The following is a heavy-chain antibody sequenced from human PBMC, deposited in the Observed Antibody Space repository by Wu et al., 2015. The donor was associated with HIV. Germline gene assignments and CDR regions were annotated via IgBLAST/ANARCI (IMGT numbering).Heavy chain of an antibody. CDR3: ARGYDYGDYVSLDH. CDR1: GYSFTSYG. Sequence: QVQLVQSGAEVKKPGASVRVSCKASGYSFTSYGITWVRQAPGQGLEWMGWISPYNGHTNYAQKLQGRVNMTTDTSASTAYMELSNLRSEDSAVYFCARGYDYGDYVSLDHWGQGALVTVSS. J-gene: IGHJ4*02. CDR2: ISPYNGHT. V-gene: IGHV1-18*01. D-gene: IGHD4-17*01.